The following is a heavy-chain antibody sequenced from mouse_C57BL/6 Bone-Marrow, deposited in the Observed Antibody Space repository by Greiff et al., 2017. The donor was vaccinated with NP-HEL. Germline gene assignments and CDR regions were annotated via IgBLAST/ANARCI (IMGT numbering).Heavy chain of an antibody. J-gene: IGHJ1*03. CDR1: GYTFTDYY. Sequence: QVQLQQSGAELVRPGASVKLSCKASGYTFTDYYINWVKQRPGQGLEWIARIYPGSGNTYYNEKFKGKATLTAEKSSSTAYMQLSSLTSEDSAVYFCARGTTVVRYFDVWGTGTTVTVSS. CDR2: IYPGSGNT. CDR3: ARGTTVVRYFDV. V-gene: IGHV1-76*01. D-gene: IGHD1-1*01.